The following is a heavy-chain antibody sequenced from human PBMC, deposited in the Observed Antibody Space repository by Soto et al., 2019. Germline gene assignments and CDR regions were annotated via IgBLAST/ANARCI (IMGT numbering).Heavy chain of an antibody. D-gene: IGHD3-16*01. CDR3: ARVPYVWGSSIDY. CDR2: IYYSGST. CDR1: GGSVSSGSYY. V-gene: IGHV4-61*01. J-gene: IGHJ4*02. Sequence: LSLTCTVSGGSVSSGSYYWSWIRQPPGKGLEWIGYIYYSGSTNYNPSLKSRVTISVDTSKNQFSLKLSSVTAADTAVYYCARVPYVWGSSIDYWGQGTLVTVSS.